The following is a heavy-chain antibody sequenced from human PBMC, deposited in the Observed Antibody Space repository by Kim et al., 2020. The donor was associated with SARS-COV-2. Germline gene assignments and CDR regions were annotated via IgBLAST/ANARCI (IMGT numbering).Heavy chain of an antibody. D-gene: IGHD3-22*01. V-gene: IGHV1-18*01. J-gene: IGHJ4*02. CDR3: AREPPRYDSSGYPDYFDY. CDR1: GYTFTSYG. Sequence: AAVKVSCKASGYTFTSYGISWVRQAPGQGLEWMGWISAYNGNTNYAQKLQGRVTMTTDTSTSTAYMELRSLRSDDTAVYYCAREPPRYDSSGYPDYFDYWGQGTLVTVSS. CDR2: ISAYNGNT.